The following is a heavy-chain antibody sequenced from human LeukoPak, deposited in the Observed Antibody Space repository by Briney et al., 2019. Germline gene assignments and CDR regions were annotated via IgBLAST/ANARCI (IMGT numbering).Heavy chain of an antibody. J-gene: IGHJ4*02. V-gene: IGHV7-4-1*02. CDR2: INTNTGNP. CDR1: GYTFTSYA. CDR3: ARDWRHYYDSSGYYDY. D-gene: IGHD3-22*01. Sequence: ASVKVSCKASGYTFTSYAMNWVRQAPGQGLEWMGWINTNTGNPTYAQGFTGRFVFSLDTSVSTAYLQISSLKAEDTAVYYCARDWRHYYDSSGYYDYWGQGTLVTVSS.